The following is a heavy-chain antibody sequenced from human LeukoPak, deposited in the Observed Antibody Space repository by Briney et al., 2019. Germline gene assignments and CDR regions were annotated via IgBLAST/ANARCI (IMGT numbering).Heavy chain of an antibody. Sequence: SETLSLTCTVSSGSFSSSSYFCGWIRQSPGMGLEWIATINYSGTTYYNPSLKSRVTTSVDTSRNQFSLKLTSVTAADPAVYYWARLRGGVQLWGDWGQGALVTVSS. CDR1: SGSFSSSSYF. CDR3: ARLRGGVQLWGD. J-gene: IGHJ4*01. D-gene: IGHD3-10*01. V-gene: IGHV4-39*01. CDR2: INYSGTT.